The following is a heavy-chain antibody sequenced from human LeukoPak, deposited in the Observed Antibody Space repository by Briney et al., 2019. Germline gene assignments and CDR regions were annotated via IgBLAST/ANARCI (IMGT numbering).Heavy chain of an antibody. CDR1: GFTFSNFW. CDR2: ISISSSYI. J-gene: IGHJ4*02. V-gene: IGHV3-21*01. CDR3: ARGPQKNGHSSGYPGYFDF. Sequence: GESLRLSCTASGFTFSNFWMGWVRQAPGKGLEWVSSISISSSYIYYADSVKGRFTISRDNAKNSLYLQMNGLRAEDTAVYYCARGPQKNGHSSGYPGYFDFWGQGTLVTVSS. D-gene: IGHD3-22*01.